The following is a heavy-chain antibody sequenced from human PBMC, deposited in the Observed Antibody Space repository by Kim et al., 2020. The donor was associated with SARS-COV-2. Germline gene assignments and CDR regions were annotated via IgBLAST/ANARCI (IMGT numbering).Heavy chain of an antibody. Sequence: GGSLRLSCTASGFIFGDYGMSWVRQVPGKGLEWVSGINWNGASTGYAQSVKGRFTISRDTAKNSLYLQMDSLTAEDTAFYYCARDVGYGGDERSDYWGQG. CDR2: INWNGAST. J-gene: IGHJ4*02. CDR1: GFIFGDYG. D-gene: IGHD2-21*02. CDR3: ARDVGYGGDERSDY. V-gene: IGHV3-20*04.